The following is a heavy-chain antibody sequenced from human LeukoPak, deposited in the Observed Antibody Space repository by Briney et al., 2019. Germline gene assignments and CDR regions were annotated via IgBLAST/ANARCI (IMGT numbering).Heavy chain of an antibody. CDR2: MSYDGNIS. CDR1: GFTFKRYA. D-gene: IGHD3-10*01. V-gene: IGHV3-30*04. J-gene: IGHJ4*02. CDR3: TRGRSVYGSGSYSAY. Sequence: GSLRLSCAASGFTFKRYAMHWVRQAPGKGLEWLTIMSYDGNISYYADSVKGRFTISRDNSNDTLYLQMNSLRADDTAIYYCTRGRSVYGSGSYSAYWGQGTLVTVSS.